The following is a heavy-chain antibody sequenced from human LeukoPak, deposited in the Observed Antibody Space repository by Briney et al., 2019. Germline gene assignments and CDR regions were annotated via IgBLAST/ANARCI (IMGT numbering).Heavy chain of an antibody. CDR1: GGSFSGYY. J-gene: IGHJ2*01. CDR2: INHSGST. CDR3: ARGTTMIVVVITSRAPRYFDL. Sequence: SETLSLTCAVYGGSFSGYYWSWIRQPPGKGMEWIGEINHSGSTNYNPSLKSRVTISVDTSKNQVSLKLSSVTAADTAVYYCARGTTMIVVVITSRAPRYFDLWGRGTLVTVSS. D-gene: IGHD3-22*01. V-gene: IGHV4-34*01.